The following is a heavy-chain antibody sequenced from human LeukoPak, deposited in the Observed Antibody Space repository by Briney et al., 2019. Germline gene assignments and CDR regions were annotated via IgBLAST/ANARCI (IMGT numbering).Heavy chain of an antibody. Sequence: GGALRLSCAASGFTFSSYAMSWVRQAPGKGLEWVSATSGSGDNTDYTDSVKGRFTISRDNSKNTLYLQMNSLRAEDTAVYYCAKKSCSSTSCYEDVWGKGTTVTVSS. CDR2: TSGSGDNT. CDR3: AKKSCSSTSCYEDV. J-gene: IGHJ6*04. V-gene: IGHV3-23*01. D-gene: IGHD2-2*01. CDR1: GFTFSSYA.